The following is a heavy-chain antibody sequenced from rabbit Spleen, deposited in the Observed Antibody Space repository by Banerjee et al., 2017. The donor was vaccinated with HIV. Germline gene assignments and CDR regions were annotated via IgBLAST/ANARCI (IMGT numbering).Heavy chain of an antibody. V-gene: IGHV1S40*01. D-gene: IGHD2-1*01. J-gene: IGHJ2*01. CDR1: GFSFSSDYW. CDR2: IDAGDSDYS. Sequence: QSLEESGGDLVKPGASLTLTCTASGFSFSSDYWIWWVRQAPGKGLEWIAYIDAGDSDYSAYASWAKGRFTISKTSTTVTLQMTSLTVADTAPYFCARGWGGDRHAFDPWGPGTLVTVS. CDR3: ARGWGGDRHAFDP.